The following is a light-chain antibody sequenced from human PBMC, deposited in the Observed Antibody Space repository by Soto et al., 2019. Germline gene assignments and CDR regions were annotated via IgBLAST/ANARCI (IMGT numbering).Light chain of an antibody. CDR2: EVN. CDR3: NSYAGSNDLV. J-gene: IGLJ2*01. V-gene: IGLV2-8*01. CDR1: SSDVGGYNY. Sequence: QSALTQPPSASGSPGQSVTISCTGTSSDVGGYNYVSWYQQHPGKAPKLMIYEVNKRPSGVPNRFSGSKSGNTASLTVSGLQVEDEADYYCNSYAGSNDLVFGGGTKLTVL.